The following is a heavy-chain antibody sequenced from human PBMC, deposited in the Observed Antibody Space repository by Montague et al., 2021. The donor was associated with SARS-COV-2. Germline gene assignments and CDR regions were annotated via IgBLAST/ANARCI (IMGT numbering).Heavy chain of an antibody. V-gene: IGHV3-30*04. Sequence: SLRLSCAASGFTFSSYAMRWVRQAPGKGLEWVAVISYDGSNKYYADSVKGRFTIYRDNSKNTLYLQMNSLRAEDTAMYYCARDLGSYYGMDVWGQGTTVTVSS. J-gene: IGHJ6*02. CDR3: ARDLGSYYGMDV. CDR2: ISYDGSNK. CDR1: GFTFSSYA.